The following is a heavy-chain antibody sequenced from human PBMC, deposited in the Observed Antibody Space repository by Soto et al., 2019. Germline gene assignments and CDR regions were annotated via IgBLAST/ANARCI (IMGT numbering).Heavy chain of an antibody. Sequence: ASVKVSCKASGYTFTSYYMHCVRQAPGQGLEWMGIINPSGGSTSYAQKFQGRVTMTRDTSTSTVYMELSSLRSEDTAVYYCARGYSSSWYRRYGMDVWGQGTTVTVSS. CDR2: INPSGGST. CDR3: ARGYSSSWYRRYGMDV. V-gene: IGHV1-46*01. D-gene: IGHD6-13*01. CDR1: GYTFTSYY. J-gene: IGHJ6*02.